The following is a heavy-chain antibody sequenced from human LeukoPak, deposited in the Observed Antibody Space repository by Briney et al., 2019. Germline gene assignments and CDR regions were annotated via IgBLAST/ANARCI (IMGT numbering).Heavy chain of an antibody. Sequence: SETLSLTCTVSGGSISSYYWSWIRQPPGKGLEWIGYIYYSGSTNYNPSLKSRVTIPVDTSKNQFSLKLSSVTAADTAVYYCARHSYGDYPNFDYWGRGTLVTVSS. CDR2: IYYSGST. J-gene: IGHJ4*02. CDR3: ARHSYGDYPNFDY. V-gene: IGHV4-59*01. CDR1: GGSISSYY. D-gene: IGHD4-17*01.